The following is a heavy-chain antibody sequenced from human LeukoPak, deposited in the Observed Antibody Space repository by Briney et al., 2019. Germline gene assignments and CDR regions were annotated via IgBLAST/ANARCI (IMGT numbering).Heavy chain of an antibody. CDR2: INPNGGGT. J-gene: IGHJ3*02. Sequence: ASVKVSCKASGYTFTANYIHWVRLAPGQGLEWMGWINPNGGGTNYAQKFQGRVTMTRDTSISTVYMELSRLRSEDTAVYYCAKWLRFPHHAFDIWGQGTMVTVSS. CDR1: GYTFTANY. V-gene: IGHV1-2*02. CDR3: AKWLRFPHHAFDI. D-gene: IGHD5-12*01.